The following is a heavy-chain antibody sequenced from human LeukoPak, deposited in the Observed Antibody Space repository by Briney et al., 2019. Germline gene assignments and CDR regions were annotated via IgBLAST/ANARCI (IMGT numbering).Heavy chain of an antibody. J-gene: IGHJ4*02. Sequence: SETLSLTCTVSGGSISSYYWSWIRQPPGKGLEWIGYIYYSGSTNYNPSLKSRVTISVDTSKNQFSLKLSSVTAADTAVYYCARGPTWSGDFDYWGQGTLVTVSS. CDR2: IYYSGST. CDR1: GGSISSYY. V-gene: IGHV4-59*01. CDR3: ARGPTWSGDFDY. D-gene: IGHD3-3*01.